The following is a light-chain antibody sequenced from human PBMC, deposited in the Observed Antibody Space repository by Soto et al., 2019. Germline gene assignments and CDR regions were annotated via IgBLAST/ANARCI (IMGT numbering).Light chain of an antibody. V-gene: IGKV1-12*01. Sequence: DIQMTQSPSSVSASVGDRVTITCRASQGISSWLAWYQQKPGKAPKYLIQSASSLQSGVPSTFSGSGSGTDFTLTINSLHPEDFATYYCLQVYNFPRTFGQGTKVDI. J-gene: IGKJ1*01. CDR2: SAS. CDR3: LQVYNFPRT. CDR1: QGISSW.